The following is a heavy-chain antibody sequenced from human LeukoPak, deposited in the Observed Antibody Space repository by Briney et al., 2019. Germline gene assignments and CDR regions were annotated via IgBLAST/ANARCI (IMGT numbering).Heavy chain of an antibody. V-gene: IGHV3-64*01. CDR2: ISSNGGST. Sequence: GGSLRLSCAASGFTFRSYAMHWVRQAPGKGLEYVSAISSNGGSTYYANSVKGRFTISRDNSKNMLYLQMGSLRAEDMAVYYCARGLQTYGFDYWGQGTLVTVSS. CDR3: ARGLQTYGFDY. CDR1: GFTFRSYA. D-gene: IGHD4-17*01. J-gene: IGHJ4*02.